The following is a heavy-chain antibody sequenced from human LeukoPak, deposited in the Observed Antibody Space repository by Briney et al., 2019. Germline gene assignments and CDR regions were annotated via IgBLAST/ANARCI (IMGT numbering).Heavy chain of an antibody. CDR3: ARGLRSSY. Sequence: SETLSLTCAVYGGSFSGYYWSWIRQPPGKGLEWIGEINHSGSTNYNPSLKSRVTISVDTSKNQFSLKLSSMTAADTAVYYCARGLRSSYWGQGTLVTVSS. J-gene: IGHJ4*02. CDR1: GGSFSGYY. V-gene: IGHV4-34*01. CDR2: INHSGST. D-gene: IGHD4-17*01.